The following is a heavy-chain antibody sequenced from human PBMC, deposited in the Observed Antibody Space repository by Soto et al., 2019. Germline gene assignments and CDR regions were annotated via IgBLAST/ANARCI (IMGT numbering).Heavy chain of an antibody. J-gene: IGHJ4*02. CDR2: IYYSGST. Sequence: PSETLSLTCTVSGGSVRSGSYYWSWVRQPPRKELEWIGYIYYSGSTNYNPSLKSRVTISVDTSKNQFSLKLSSVTAADTAVYYCARTRDIPVAGLLIYSWGQGTLVTVSS. CDR1: GGSVRSGSYY. CDR3: ARTRDIPVAGLLIYS. V-gene: IGHV4-61*01. D-gene: IGHD6-19*01.